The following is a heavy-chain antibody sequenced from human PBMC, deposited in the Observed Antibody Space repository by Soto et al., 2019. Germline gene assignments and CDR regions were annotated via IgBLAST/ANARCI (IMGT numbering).Heavy chain of an antibody. CDR1: GGSLSNYY. V-gene: IGHV4-4*07. Sequence: SETLSLTCTVSGGSLSNYYWSWIRQPTGKGLEWIGRIYTGGSINYNPSLKSRVTMSVDTSKQQFSLKLTSVTAADTAVYYCAKDPRDGYTRYNWFDPWGQGTLVTVSS. CDR3: AKDPRDGYTRYNWFDP. J-gene: IGHJ5*02. D-gene: IGHD5-12*01. CDR2: IYTGGSI.